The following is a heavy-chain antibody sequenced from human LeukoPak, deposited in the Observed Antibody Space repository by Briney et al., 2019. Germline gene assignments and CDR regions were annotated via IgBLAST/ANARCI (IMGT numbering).Heavy chain of an antibody. Sequence: VASVKVSCKASGYTFTSYDINWVRQATGQGLEWMGWMNPNSGNTGYAQKFQGRVTMTRNTSISTVYMELSSLRSEDTAVYYCARPPINDYGDYAFGRDYYYGMDVWGQGTTVTVSS. D-gene: IGHD4-17*01. CDR3: ARPPINDYGDYAFGRDYYYGMDV. V-gene: IGHV1-8*01. CDR1: GYTFTSYD. J-gene: IGHJ6*02. CDR2: MNPNSGNT.